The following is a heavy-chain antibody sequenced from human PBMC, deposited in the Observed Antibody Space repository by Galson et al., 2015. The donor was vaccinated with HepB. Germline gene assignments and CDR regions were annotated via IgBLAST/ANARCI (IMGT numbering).Heavy chain of an antibody. CDR3: ARGAAFDL. Sequence: QSGAEVKKPGESLKIPCKGSGYSFAISWIGWVRQMPGKGLEWMGIMLPGDSDIRYSPSFQGRVTISADNSISTTYLQWSSLKASDTAMYYCARGAAFDLWGQGTMVTVSS. V-gene: IGHV5-51*01. CDR2: MLPGDSDI. J-gene: IGHJ3*01. CDR1: GYSFAISW.